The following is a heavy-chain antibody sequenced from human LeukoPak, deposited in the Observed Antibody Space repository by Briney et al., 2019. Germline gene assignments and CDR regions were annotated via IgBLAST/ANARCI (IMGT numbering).Heavy chain of an antibody. CDR1: GYTFTGYY. V-gene: IGHV1-8*02. CDR3: ARDVGWGYGSGSYASDAFDI. J-gene: IGHJ3*02. D-gene: IGHD3-10*01. Sequence: ASVKVSCKASGYTFTGYYMHWVRQAPGQGLEWMGWINPNSGNTGYAQKFQGRVTMTRNTSISTAYMELSSLRSEDTAVHYCARDVGWGYGSGSYASDAFDIWGQGTMVTVSS. CDR2: INPNSGNT.